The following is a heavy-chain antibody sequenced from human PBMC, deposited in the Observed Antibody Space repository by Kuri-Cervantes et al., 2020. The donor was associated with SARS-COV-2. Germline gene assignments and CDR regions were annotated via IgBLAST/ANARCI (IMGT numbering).Heavy chain of an antibody. CDR3: QSFGGVIVQN. V-gene: IGHV3-30-3*01. D-gene: IGHD3-16*02. CDR1: GFTFSSYA. CDR2: ISYDGNNK. Sequence: GESLKISCAASGFTFSSYAMSWVRQAPGKGLEWVAVISYDGNNKYYADSVKGRSTISRDNSKDTLYLQMNSLRAEDTAVYYCQSFGGVIVQNWGQGTLVTVSS. J-gene: IGHJ4*02.